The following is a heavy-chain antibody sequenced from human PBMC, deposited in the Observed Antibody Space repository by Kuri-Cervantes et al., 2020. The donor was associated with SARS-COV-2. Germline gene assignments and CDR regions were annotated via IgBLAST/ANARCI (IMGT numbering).Heavy chain of an antibody. Sequence: GESLKISGAASGFTFSSYWMHWVRQAPGKGLVWVSRINSDGSSTNYADSVKGRFTISRDNAKNTQYLQMNSLRAEDTAVYYCARDPVTPGYYYYYGMDVWGQGTTVTVSS. J-gene: IGHJ6*02. V-gene: IGHV3-74*01. D-gene: IGHD4-23*01. CDR3: ARDPVTPGYYYYYGMDV. CDR2: INSDGSST. CDR1: GFTFSSYW.